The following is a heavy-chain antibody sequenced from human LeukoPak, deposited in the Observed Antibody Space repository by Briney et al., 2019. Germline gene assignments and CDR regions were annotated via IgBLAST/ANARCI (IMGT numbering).Heavy chain of an antibody. J-gene: IGHJ4*02. D-gene: IGHD7-27*01. V-gene: IGHV4-59*08. Sequence: SETLSLTCTVSGGSISTYYWSWLRQPPGKGLEWIGYVSYSGSTNYNPSLKTLKSRVTMSVDTSKNQFSLKVSSVAAADTAVYYCARLQGRGDNYLDFWGQGALVTVSS. CDR1: GGSISTYY. CDR3: ARLQGRGDNYLDF. CDR2: VSYSGST.